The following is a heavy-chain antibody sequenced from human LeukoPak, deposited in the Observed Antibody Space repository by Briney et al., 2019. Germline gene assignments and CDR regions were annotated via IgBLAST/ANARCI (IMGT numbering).Heavy chain of an antibody. CDR3: ARGNTYYYGSGSRPTVDY. Sequence: GASVKVSCKASGYTFTGYYMHWVRQAPGQGLEWMGWINPNSGGTNYAQKFQGRVTMTRDTSISTAYMELSRLRSDDTAVYYCARGNTYYYGSGSRPTVDYWGQGTLVTVSS. V-gene: IGHV1-2*02. CDR2: INPNSGGT. CDR1: GYTFTGYY. J-gene: IGHJ4*02. D-gene: IGHD3-10*01.